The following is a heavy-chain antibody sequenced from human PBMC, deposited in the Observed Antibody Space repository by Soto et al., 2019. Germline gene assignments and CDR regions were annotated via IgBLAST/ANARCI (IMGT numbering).Heavy chain of an antibody. Sequence: SETLSLTCAVYGGSFSGYYWSWIRQPPGKGLEWIGEINHSGSTNYNPSLKSRVTISVDKSKNQFSLKLSSVTAADTAVYYCARGQGSSWYSAFDIWGQGTMVTVSS. CDR1: GGSFSGYY. V-gene: IGHV4-34*01. CDR3: ARGQGSSWYSAFDI. D-gene: IGHD6-13*01. CDR2: INHSGST. J-gene: IGHJ3*02.